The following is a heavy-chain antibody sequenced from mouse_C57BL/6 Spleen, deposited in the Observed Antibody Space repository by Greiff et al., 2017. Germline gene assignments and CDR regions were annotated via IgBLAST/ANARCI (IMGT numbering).Heavy chain of an antibody. CDR2: IYPGDGDT. CDR1: GYAFSSSW. D-gene: IGHD1-1*01. CDR3: ARPSSYYGSSYHAMDY. Sequence: QVQLQQSGPELVKPGASVKISCKASGYAFSSSWMNWVKQRPGKGLEWIGRIYPGDGDTNYNGQFKGKATLTADKSSSTAYMQLSSLTSEDSAVYFCARPSSYYGSSYHAMDYWGQGTSVTVSS. V-gene: IGHV1-82*01. J-gene: IGHJ4*01.